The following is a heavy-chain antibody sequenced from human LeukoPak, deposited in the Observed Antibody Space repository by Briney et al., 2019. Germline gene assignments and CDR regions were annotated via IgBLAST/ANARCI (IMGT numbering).Heavy chain of an antibody. CDR3: ARDQLVRGVIPADDAFDI. Sequence: GGSLRLSCAASGFTFSSYSMNWVRQAPGKGLEWVSSISSSSSYIYYADSVKGRFTISRDNAKNSLYLQMNSLGAEDTAVYYCARDQLVRGVIPADDAFDIWGQGTMVTVSS. CDR1: GFTFSSYS. CDR2: ISSSSSYI. D-gene: IGHD3-10*01. J-gene: IGHJ3*02. V-gene: IGHV3-21*01.